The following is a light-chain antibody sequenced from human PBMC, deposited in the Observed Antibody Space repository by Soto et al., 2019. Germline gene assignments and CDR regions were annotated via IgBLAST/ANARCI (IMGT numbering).Light chain of an antibody. CDR3: QQYGGSPLN. V-gene: IGKV3-20*01. CDR1: QSVSSSS. CDR2: GVS. Sequence: EIVLTQSPGTLSLSPGEIATLSCSASQSVSSSSLAWYQQKPGQAPRLLFFGVSSRAAGVPDRFGGSGSGTDFTLTISRLEPEDFAVYYCQQYGGSPLNFGGGTKVDIK. J-gene: IGKJ4*01.